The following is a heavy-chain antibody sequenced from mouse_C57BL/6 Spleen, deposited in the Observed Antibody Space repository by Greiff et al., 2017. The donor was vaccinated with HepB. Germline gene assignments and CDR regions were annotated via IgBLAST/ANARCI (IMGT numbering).Heavy chain of an antibody. V-gene: IGHV1-54*01. Sequence: VQLQQSGAELVRPGTSVKVSCKASGYAFTNYLIEWVKQRPGQGLEWIGVINPGSGGTNYNEKFKGKATLTADKSSSTAYMQLSSLTSGDSAVSFCASGVYDGNYVGYFDDWGQGTTLTVSS. J-gene: IGHJ2*01. CDR2: INPGSGGT. CDR3: ASGVYDGNYVGYFDD. CDR1: GYAFTNYL. D-gene: IGHD2-1*01.